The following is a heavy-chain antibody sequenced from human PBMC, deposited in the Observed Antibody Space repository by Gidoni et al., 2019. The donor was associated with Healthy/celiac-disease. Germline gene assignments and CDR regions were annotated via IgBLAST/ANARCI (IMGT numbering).Heavy chain of an antibody. D-gene: IGHD3-10*01. CDR1: GFTFSSYA. CDR2: ISGSGGST. Sequence: EVQLLESGGGLVQPGGSLRLSCAASGFTFSSYAMSWVRQAPGKGLEWVSAISGSGGSTYYADSVKGRFTISRDNSKNTLYLQMNSLRAEDTAVYYCAKGPGLWFGELSGIDYWGQGTLVTVSS. J-gene: IGHJ4*02. V-gene: IGHV3-23*01. CDR3: AKGPGLWFGELSGIDY.